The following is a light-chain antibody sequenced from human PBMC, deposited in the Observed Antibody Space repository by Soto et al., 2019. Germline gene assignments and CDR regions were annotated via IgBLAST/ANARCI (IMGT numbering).Light chain of an antibody. CDR3: SSYTSISTYV. V-gene: IGLV2-14*01. CDR1: SSDVGGYNC. Sequence: QSALTQPASVSGSPGQSITISCTGTSSDVGGYNCVSWYQQHPGKAPKLMIYDVRTRPSGVSNRFSGSKSVNTASLTISGLQAEDEADYYCSSYTSISTYVFGTGTKVTVL. J-gene: IGLJ1*01. CDR2: DVR.